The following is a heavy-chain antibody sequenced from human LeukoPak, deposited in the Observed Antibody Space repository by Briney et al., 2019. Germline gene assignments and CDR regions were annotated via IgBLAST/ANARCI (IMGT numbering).Heavy chain of an antibody. CDR2: ISSSSSYI. J-gene: IGHJ4*02. Sequence: GGSLRLSCAASGFTFSSYSMNWVRQAPGKGLEWVSSISSSSSYIYYADSVKGRFTISRDNAENSLYLQMNSLRAEDTAVYYCARDWGAAPSVYDYWGQGTLVTVSS. D-gene: IGHD3-16*01. CDR1: GFTFSSYS. CDR3: ARDWGAAPSVYDY. V-gene: IGHV3-21*01.